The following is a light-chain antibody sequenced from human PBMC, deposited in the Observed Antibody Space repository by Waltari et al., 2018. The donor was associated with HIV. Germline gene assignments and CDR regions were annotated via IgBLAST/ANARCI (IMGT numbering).Light chain of an antibody. V-gene: IGKV3-20*01. CDR3: QQYGSSPIT. Sequence: EFVFTQSPGTLSLSPGHRATLSCRASQSVSSSYLAWYQQRPGQAPRLIIYGASSRAAGIPDRFSGSGSGTDFALTISSLEPEDFAVYYCQQYGSSPITFGGGTKVEIK. J-gene: IGKJ4*01. CDR2: GAS. CDR1: QSVSSSY.